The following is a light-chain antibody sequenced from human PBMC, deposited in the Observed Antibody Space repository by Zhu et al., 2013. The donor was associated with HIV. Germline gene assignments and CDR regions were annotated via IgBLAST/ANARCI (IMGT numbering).Light chain of an antibody. J-gene: IGLJ2*01. V-gene: IGLV1-40*01. CDR3: SSYAGNKNVV. CDR1: SSNIGAGYD. Sequence: QSVLTQPPSVSGAPGQRVTISCTGSSSNIGAGYDVHWYQQLPGTAPKLLIYGNTNRPSGVPDRFSGSKSGTSASLAITGLQAEDEGDYYCSSYAGNKNVVFGGGTKLTVL. CDR2: GNT.